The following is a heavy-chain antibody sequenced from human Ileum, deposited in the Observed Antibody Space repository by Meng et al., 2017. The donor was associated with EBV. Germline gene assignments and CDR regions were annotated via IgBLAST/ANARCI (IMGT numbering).Heavy chain of an antibody. J-gene: IGHJ4*02. Sequence: QGQLQAAGQGLVKPSGPLSLTGGVAGGSTSSSNWWSWVRQPPGKGLEWIGEIYHSGSTNYNPSLKSRVTISVDKSKNQFSLNLSSVTAADTAVYYCARVGQWLPIDYWGQGTLVTVSS. D-gene: IGHD6-19*01. V-gene: IGHV4-4*02. CDR1: GGSTSSSNW. CDR2: IYHSGST. CDR3: ARVGQWLPIDY.